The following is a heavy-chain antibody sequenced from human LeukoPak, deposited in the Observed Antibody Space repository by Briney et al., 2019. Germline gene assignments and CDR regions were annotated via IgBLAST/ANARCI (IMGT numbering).Heavy chain of an antibody. Sequence: SETLSLTCTVSGYSVNSVYYWGWIRQPPGEGLEWIGNIYHSGNTYYNPSLKSRVTISIDTSKNQFSLNLSSVTAADTAVYYCAKDDNYIRFLSWGQGTLVTVSS. CDR1: GYSVNSVYY. D-gene: IGHD3-16*01. CDR2: IYHSGNT. CDR3: AKDDNYIRFLS. V-gene: IGHV4-38-2*02. J-gene: IGHJ5*02.